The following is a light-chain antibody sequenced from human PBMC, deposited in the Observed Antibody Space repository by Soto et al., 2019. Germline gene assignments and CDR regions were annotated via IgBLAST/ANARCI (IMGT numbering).Light chain of an antibody. CDR1: KTINNL. V-gene: IGKV1-5*01. J-gene: IGKJ3*01. CDR2: DTS. Sequence: DIQMTQAPSTLSASVGDTVTITCRTTKTINNLLACYQKRPGKAPEPLIFDTSTVNPGFPTRIIAHDSGTNFIITIKDLKPDDFATYYFQHYDLSGGLTFGHGTTGDIK. CDR3: QHYDLSGGLT.